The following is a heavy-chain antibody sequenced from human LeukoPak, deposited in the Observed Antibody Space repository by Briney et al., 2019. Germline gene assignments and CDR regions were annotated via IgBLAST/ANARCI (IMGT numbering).Heavy chain of an antibody. CDR1: GYTLTELS. V-gene: IGHV1-24*01. D-gene: IGHD5-12*01. CDR2: FDPEDGET. Sequence: GASVKVSCKASGYTLTELSMHWVRQAPGKGLEWMGGFDPEDGETIYAQKFQGRVTMTEDTSTDTAYMELSSLRSEDTAVYYCATHPGYDYWGDWFDPWGQGTLVTVSS. CDR3: ATHPGYDYWGDWFDP. J-gene: IGHJ5*02.